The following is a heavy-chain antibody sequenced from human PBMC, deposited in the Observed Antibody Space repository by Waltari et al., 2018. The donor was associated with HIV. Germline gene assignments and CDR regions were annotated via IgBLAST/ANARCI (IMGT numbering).Heavy chain of an antibody. CDR1: GGAFDTFA. D-gene: IGHD1-26*01. J-gene: IGHJ3*01. Sequence: QAQLVQSGAETKKPGSSVTVSCQASGGAFDTFAFTWVRQAPGQGLEWLGGTASFFGVIYAKDFNGRVTITSNPSTRTVFLELGGLRPDDTAVYFCAKSDFTELVRGQKAFDVWGQGT. V-gene: IGHV1-69*19. CDR2: TASFFGV. CDR3: AKSDFTELVRGQKAFDV.